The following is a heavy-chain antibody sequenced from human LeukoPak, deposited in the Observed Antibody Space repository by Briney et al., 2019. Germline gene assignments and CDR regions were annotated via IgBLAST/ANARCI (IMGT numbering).Heavy chain of an antibody. V-gene: IGHV4-59*01. CDR2: IYYSGST. D-gene: IGHD3-3*01. CDR1: GGSISSYY. CDR3: ARASDFWSGYPYYYYYGMDV. J-gene: IGHJ6*02. Sequence: PSETLSLTCTVSGGSISSYYWSWIRQPPGKGLEWIGYIYYSGSTNYNPSLKCRVTISVDTSKNQFSLKLSSVTAADTAVYYCARASDFWSGYPYYYYYGMDVWGQGTTVTVSS.